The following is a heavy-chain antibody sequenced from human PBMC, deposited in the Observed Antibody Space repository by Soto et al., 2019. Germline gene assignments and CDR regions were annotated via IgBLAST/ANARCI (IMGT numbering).Heavy chain of an antibody. D-gene: IGHD2-2*01. J-gene: IGHJ6*03. CDR3: ARGGPAAMLDYYYYYMDV. CDR2: IYYSGST. V-gene: IGHV4-59*08. CDR1: GGSISSYY. Sequence: SETLSLTCTVSGGSISSYYWSWIRQPPGKGLEWIGYIYYSGSTNYNPSLKSRVTISVDTSKNQFSLKLSSVTAADTAVYYCARGGPAAMLDYYYYYMDVWGKGTTVTVSS.